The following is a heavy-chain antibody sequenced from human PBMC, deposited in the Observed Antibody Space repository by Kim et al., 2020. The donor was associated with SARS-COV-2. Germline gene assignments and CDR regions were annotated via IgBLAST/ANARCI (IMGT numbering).Heavy chain of an antibody. CDR2: IYYSGST. CDR3: AREGAIGYCSGGSCSFDY. D-gene: IGHD2-15*01. J-gene: IGHJ4*02. V-gene: IGHV4-39*02. Sequence: SETLSLTCTVSGGSISSSSYYWGWIRQPPGKGLEWIGSIYYSGSTYYNPSLKSRVTISVDTSKNQFSLKLSSVTAADTAVYYCAREGAIGYCSGGSCSFDYWGQGTLVTVSS. CDR1: GGSISSSSYY.